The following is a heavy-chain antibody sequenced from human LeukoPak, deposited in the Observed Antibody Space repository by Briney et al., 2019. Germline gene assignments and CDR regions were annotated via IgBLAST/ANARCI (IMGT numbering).Heavy chain of an antibody. CDR2: IKQDGSEK. CDR1: GFNFINYW. J-gene: IGHJ4*02. CDR3: ARAGLYNWNYEGTAYFDY. D-gene: IGHD1-7*01. V-gene: IGHV3-7*03. Sequence: GGSLRLSCAASGFNFINYWMNWVRQAPGKGLEWVANIKQDGSEKYYVDSVKGRFTISRDNAKDSLYLQMNSLRAEDTALYYCARAGLYNWNYEGTAYFDYWGQGTLVTVSS.